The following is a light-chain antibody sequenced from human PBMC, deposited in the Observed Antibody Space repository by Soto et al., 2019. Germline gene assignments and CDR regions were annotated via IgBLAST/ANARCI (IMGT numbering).Light chain of an antibody. Sequence: EIGLTQSPGTLSLSPGERATLSCRASQSVSSSYLAWYQQRPGQAPRLLIYGTSSRATGIPDRFSGSGSGTDFTLTISRLKPEDFAVYYCQQYGSSPLVTFGQGTRLEIK. V-gene: IGKV3-20*01. CDR3: QQYGSSPLVT. J-gene: IGKJ5*01. CDR1: QSVSSSY. CDR2: GTS.